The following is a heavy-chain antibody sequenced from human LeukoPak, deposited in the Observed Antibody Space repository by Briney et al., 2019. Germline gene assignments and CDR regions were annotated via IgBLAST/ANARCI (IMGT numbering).Heavy chain of an antibody. CDR2: IYYSGNT. J-gene: IGHJ3*02. CDR1: GGSTSGSDYY. CDR3: AKYETRFFNAFDI. D-gene: IGHD3-3*01. Sequence: PSQTLSLTCTVSGGSTSGSDYYWTWIRQPPGRGLEWIGNIYYSGNTYYNPSLKSRVAISLDTSKNQFSLKLSSVTAADTAVYYCAKYETRFFNAFDIWGQGTMVTVSS. V-gene: IGHV4-30-4*01.